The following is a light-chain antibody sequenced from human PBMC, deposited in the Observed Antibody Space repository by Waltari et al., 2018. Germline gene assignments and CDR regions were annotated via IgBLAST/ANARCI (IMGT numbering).Light chain of an antibody. CDR2: ATS. CDR3: QQYNYWPQT. Sequence: EIVMTHSPTTLSVSPGGRATLSCRASQSVYSSLAWYQQKPGQAPRLLIYATSTRATGIPARFSGSGSGTDYTLTISSLQSEDFAVYYCQQYNYWPQTFGQGTKVEIK. CDR1: QSVYSS. V-gene: IGKV3-15*01. J-gene: IGKJ1*01.